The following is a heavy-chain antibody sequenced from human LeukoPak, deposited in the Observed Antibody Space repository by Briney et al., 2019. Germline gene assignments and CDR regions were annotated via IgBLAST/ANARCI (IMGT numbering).Heavy chain of an antibody. V-gene: IGHV4-30-4*07. J-gene: IGHJ3*02. CDR3: ARSGDYYDSSGYYSGAFDI. D-gene: IGHD3-22*01. Sequence: SETLSLTCAVSGGSISSGGYSWSWIRQPPGKGLEWIGYIYYSGSTYYNPSLKSRVTISVDTSKKQSSLKLSSVTAADTAVYYCARSGDYYDSSGYYSGAFDIWGQGTMVTVSS. CDR2: IYYSGST. CDR1: GGSISSGGYS.